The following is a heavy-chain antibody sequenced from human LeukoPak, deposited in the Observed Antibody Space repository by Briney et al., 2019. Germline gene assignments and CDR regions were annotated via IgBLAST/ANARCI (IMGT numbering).Heavy chain of an antibody. Sequence: SETLSLTCAVSGGSISSNSYYWGWIRQPPGKGLEWIGSIYYSGSTYYNPSLKSRVTISVDTSKNQFSLKLSSVTAAETAVYYCARLTVTTLYYYYYMDVWGKGTTVTISS. CDR1: GGSISSNSYY. J-gene: IGHJ6*03. CDR2: IYYSGST. D-gene: IGHD4-17*01. V-gene: IGHV4-39*01. CDR3: ARLTVTTLYYYYYMDV.